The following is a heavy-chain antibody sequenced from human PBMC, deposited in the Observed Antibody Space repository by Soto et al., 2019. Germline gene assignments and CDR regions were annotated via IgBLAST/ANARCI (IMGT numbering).Heavy chain of an antibody. CDR3: ARDTRGIAYGSGRYGNDYYYYYGMDV. V-gene: IGHV3-30-3*01. J-gene: IGHJ6*02. D-gene: IGHD3-10*01. Sequence: HPGGSLRLSCAASGFTFSSYAMHWVRQAPGKGLEWVAVISYDGSNKYYADSVKGRFTISRDNSKNTLYLQMNSLRAEDTAVYYCARDTRGIAYGSGRYGNDYYYYYGMDVWGQGTTVTVSS. CDR1: GFTFSSYA. CDR2: ISYDGSNK.